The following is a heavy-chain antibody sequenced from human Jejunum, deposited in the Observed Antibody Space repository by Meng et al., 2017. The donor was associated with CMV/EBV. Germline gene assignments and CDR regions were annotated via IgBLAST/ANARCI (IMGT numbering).Heavy chain of an antibody. J-gene: IGHJ6*02. D-gene: IGHD1-14*01. CDR2: IKNGGTT. V-gene: IGHV3-15*07. CDR3: VWDGTIYYTMDV. CDR1: GLTFSDAW. Sequence: SCAISGLTFSDAWLNWVRQAQGKGLEWVGRIKNGGTTDYAAPLKGRFIISRDDSKNTMYLQLNSLKIEDTAVYYCVWDGTIYYTMDVWGQGTTVTVSS.